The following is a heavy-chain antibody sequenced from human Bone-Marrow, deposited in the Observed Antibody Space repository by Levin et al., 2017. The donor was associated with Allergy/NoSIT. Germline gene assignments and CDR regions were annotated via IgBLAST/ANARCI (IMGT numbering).Heavy chain of an antibody. V-gene: IGHV4-30-4*01. CDR2: IYYSRST. Sequence: SETLSLTCSVSGGSINSGDHFWSWVRQPPGKGLEWIGYIYYSRSTSYSPSLKSRLTISVDTSKNQFSLKLTSVTAADTAVSFCARSGSLAARTGYYFDCRGQGTLVTVSS. J-gene: IGHJ4*02. D-gene: IGHD3/OR15-3a*01. CDR3: ARSGSLAARTGYYFDC. CDR1: GGSINSGDHF.